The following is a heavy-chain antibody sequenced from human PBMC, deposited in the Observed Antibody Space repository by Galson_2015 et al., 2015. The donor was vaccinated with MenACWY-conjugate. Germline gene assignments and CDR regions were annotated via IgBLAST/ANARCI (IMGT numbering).Heavy chain of an antibody. CDR2: IDPVNSNI. V-gene: IGHV5-51*01. J-gene: IGHJ6*02. Sequence: QSGAEVKKPGESLTISCKASGYNFITYWIGWVRQVPGKGLEWVGLIDPVNSNIRYSPSLQGQVTISADESISTAYLQWSSLKASDTAMYYCARHPPGGRGMDVWGRGTTVTVSS. D-gene: IGHD1-26*01. CDR3: ARHPPGGRGMDV. CDR1: GYNFITYW.